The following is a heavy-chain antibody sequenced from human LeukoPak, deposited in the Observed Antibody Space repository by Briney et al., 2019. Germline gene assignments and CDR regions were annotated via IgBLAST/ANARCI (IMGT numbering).Heavy chain of an antibody. J-gene: IGHJ6*02. V-gene: IGHV4-34*01. CDR3: ARAGIVVVPAARVYYYYGMDV. CDR1: GGSFSGYY. CDR2: INHSGST. D-gene: IGHD2-2*01. Sequence: SETLSLTCAVYGGSFSGYYWSWIRQPPGKGLEWIGEINHSGSTNYNPSLKSRVTTSVDTSKNQFSLKLSSVTAADTAVYYCARAGIVVVPAARVYYYYGMDVWGQGTTVTVSS.